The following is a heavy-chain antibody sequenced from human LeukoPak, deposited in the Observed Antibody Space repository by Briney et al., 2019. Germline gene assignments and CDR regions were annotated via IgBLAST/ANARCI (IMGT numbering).Heavy chain of an antibody. CDR1: GFTFSSYA. J-gene: IGHJ3*02. V-gene: IGHV3-23*01. CDR2: INGSGGST. D-gene: IGHD4-17*01. Sequence: GVSLRLSCAASGFTFSSYAMRWVRQATGEGLAWVSAINGSGGSTYYADSVKCRFTISRYNTKNTLYLQMNSLRAEDTAVYYCAKVPHYGDYVIWGQGTMVTVSS. CDR3: AKVPHYGDYVI.